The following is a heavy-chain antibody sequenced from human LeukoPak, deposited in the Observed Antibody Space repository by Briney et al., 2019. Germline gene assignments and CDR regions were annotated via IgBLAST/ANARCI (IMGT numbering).Heavy chain of an antibody. CDR2: FDPEDGET. Sequence: GASVKVSCKVSGYTLTELSMHWVRQAPGKGLEWMGGFDPEDGETIYAQKFQGRVTMTEDTSTDTAYMELSSLRSEDTAVCYCATVFVAARLRDAFDIWGQGTMVTVSS. V-gene: IGHV1-24*01. J-gene: IGHJ3*02. CDR3: ATVFVAARLRDAFDI. CDR1: GYTLTELS. D-gene: IGHD6-6*01.